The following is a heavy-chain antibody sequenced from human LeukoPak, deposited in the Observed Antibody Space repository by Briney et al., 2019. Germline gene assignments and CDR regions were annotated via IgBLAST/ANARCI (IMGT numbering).Heavy chain of an antibody. CDR1: GFTFSSYA. V-gene: IGHV3-23*01. J-gene: IGHJ4*02. D-gene: IGHD3-3*01. CDR2: ISGSGGST. CDR3: AKVPIQYSDSFEVYFDY. Sequence: GSLRLSCAASGFTFSSYAMSWVRQAPAKGLEWGSTISGSGGSTYYADSVKGRFTISRDNSKHTLYLQMNSLRADDTAVYYCAKVPIQYSDSFEVYFDYWGQGTLVTVSS.